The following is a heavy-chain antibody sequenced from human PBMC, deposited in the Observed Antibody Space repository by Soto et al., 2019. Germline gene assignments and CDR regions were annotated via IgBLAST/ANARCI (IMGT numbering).Heavy chain of an antibody. CDR3: ARGGYLDSYGMDV. CDR1: GGSISSSNW. J-gene: IGHJ6*02. V-gene: IGHV4-4*02. Sequence: QVQLQESGPGLVKPSGTLSLTCAVSGGSISSSNWWSWVRQPPGKGLEWIGEIYHSGSTNYNPSLKGRVTISVDKSKNQFSLKLRAVTAADTAVYYCARGGYLDSYGMDVWGQGTTVTVSS. CDR2: IYHSGST. D-gene: IGHD5-12*01.